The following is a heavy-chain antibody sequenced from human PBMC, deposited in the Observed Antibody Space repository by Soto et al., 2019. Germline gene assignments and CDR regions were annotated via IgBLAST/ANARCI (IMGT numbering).Heavy chain of an antibody. CDR2: ISGDGGGT. CDR3: AKLSSESHTGY. V-gene: IGHV3-23*01. J-gene: IGHJ4*02. Sequence: QPGGSLRLSCAPSGFTFSNYAMIWVRQAPGKGLEWVSAISGDGGGTYYADSVKGRFTISRDNSRNTLYLQMNNLRAEDTAIYYCAKLSSESHTGYWGQGTLVTVSS. CDR1: GFTFSNYA. D-gene: IGHD1-26*01.